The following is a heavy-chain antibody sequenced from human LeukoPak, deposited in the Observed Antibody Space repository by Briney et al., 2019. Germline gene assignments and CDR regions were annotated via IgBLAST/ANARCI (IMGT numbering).Heavy chain of an antibody. D-gene: IGHD5-12*01. CDR3: ARYSGYVGFDY. J-gene: IGHJ4*02. Sequence: SETLSLTCAVSGGSISSGGYSWSWIRQPPGKGLEWIGYIYHSGSTYYNPSFKSRVTISVDRSKSQFSLKLSSVTAADTAVYYCARYSGYVGFDYWGQGTLVTVSS. CDR2: IYHSGST. V-gene: IGHV4-30-2*01. CDR1: GGSISSGGYS.